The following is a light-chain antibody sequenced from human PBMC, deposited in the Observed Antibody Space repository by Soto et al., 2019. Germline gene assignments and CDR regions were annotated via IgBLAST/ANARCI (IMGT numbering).Light chain of an antibody. J-gene: IGLJ2*01. Sequence: QSVLTQPPSVSGAPGQRVTISCTGRSANIGAGYDVYRYQQFPGTAPKLLIYGNSNRPSGVPDRFSGSKSGTSASLAITGLQAEDEADYYCQSYDSSLSGVVFGGGTKLTVL. CDR3: QSYDSSLSGVV. CDR1: SANIGAGYD. CDR2: GNS. V-gene: IGLV1-40*01.